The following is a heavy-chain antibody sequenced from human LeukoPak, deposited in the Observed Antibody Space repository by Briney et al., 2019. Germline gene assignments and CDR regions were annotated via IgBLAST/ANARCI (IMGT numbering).Heavy chain of an antibody. CDR2: IESKTDGGTT. D-gene: IGHD2-15*01. CDR3: ATAIVADY. V-gene: IGHV3-15*04. CDR1: GVTLSNAW. Sequence: GGSLSLSCAASGVTLSNAWMSWGREAPGKGREGGGRIESKTDGGTTDYAAPVRGRFTISRDDSKNTLYLQMNSLKTEDTAVYYCATAIVADYWGQGTLVTVSS. J-gene: IGHJ4*02.